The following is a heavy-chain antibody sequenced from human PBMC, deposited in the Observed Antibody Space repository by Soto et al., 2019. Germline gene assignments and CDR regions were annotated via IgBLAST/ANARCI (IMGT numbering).Heavy chain of an antibody. CDR1: GGSISSYY. CDR3: ARHITIFGVVIKSGSWFDP. CDR2: IYYSGST. J-gene: IGHJ5*02. D-gene: IGHD3-3*01. V-gene: IGHV4-59*08. Sequence: ETLSLTCTVSGGSISSYYWSWIRQPPGKGLEWIGYIYYSGSTNYNPSLKSRVTISVDTSKNQFSLKLSSVTAADTAVYYCARHITIFGVVIKSGSWFDPWGQGTLVTVSS.